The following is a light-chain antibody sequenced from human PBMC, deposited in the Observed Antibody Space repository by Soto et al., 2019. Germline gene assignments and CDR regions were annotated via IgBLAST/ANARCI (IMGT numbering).Light chain of an antibody. V-gene: IGKV3-20*01. CDR1: QSVSSGY. J-gene: IGKJ2*02. Sequence: EIVLTQSPGTLSLSPGERATLSCRASQSVSSGYLAWYQQKPGQAPRLLIYGASSRATGIPDRFSGSGSGTDFTLTISRLEPEDFAVYFCQQYGSSPLCTFGQGTELEIK. CDR2: GAS. CDR3: QQYGSSPLCT.